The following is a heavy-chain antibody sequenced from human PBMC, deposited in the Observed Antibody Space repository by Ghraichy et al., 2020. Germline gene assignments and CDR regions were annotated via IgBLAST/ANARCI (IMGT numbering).Heavy chain of an antibody. J-gene: IGHJ6*02. V-gene: IGHV3-48*04. CDR3: ARDRRGCSGGSCYSNYYGMDV. D-gene: IGHD2-15*01. Sequence: GESLNISCAASGFTFSSYSMNWVRQAPGKGLEWVSYISSSSSTIYYADSVKGRFTISRDNAKNSLYLQMNSLRAEDTAVYYCARDRRGCSGGSCYSNYYGMDVWGQGTTVTVSS. CDR1: GFTFSSYS. CDR2: ISSSSSTI.